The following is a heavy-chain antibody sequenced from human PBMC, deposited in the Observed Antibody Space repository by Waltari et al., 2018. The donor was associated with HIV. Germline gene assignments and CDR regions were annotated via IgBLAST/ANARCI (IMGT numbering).Heavy chain of an antibody. CDR1: GCTVSSYS. CDR3: ARAGSMVATGDY. Sequence: EVKLVESGGGLVQHGGSMSRSGAAAGCTVSSYSMSRVRQAPGKGLEWVSSISSSSSYIYYADSVKGRFTISRDNAKNSLYLQMNSLRAEDTAVYYCARAGSMVATGDYWGQGTLVTVSS. J-gene: IGHJ4*02. CDR2: ISSSSSYI. V-gene: IGHV3-21*01. D-gene: IGHD5-12*01.